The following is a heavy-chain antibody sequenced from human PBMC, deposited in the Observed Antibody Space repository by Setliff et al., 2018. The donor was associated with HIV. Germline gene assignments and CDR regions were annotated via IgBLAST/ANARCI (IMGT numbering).Heavy chain of an antibody. Sequence: SETLSLTCAVSNYSINSGYYWGWIRQPPGKGLEWIGSIYHSGSTYYNPSLKSRVTISVDTSKNQVSLSLTSVTAADTAVYYCARQSITIFGVVISGFDPWGQGTQVTVSS. D-gene: IGHD3-3*01. V-gene: IGHV4-38-2*01. CDR3: ARQSITIFGVVISGFDP. J-gene: IGHJ5*02. CDR2: IYHSGST. CDR1: NYSINSGYY.